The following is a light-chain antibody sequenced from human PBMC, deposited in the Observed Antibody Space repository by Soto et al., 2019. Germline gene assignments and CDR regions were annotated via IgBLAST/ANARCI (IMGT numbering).Light chain of an antibody. J-gene: IGKJ1*01. CDR2: DAS. Sequence: EIVLTQAPATPSLSPGERATLSCRASQSIGLAIAWYQHKPGQAPRLLIFDASQRATGIPARFRGSGSGTDFTLSISSLEPEDFAVYYCQQRTDRRPWTFGRGTKVESK. V-gene: IGKV3-11*01. CDR3: QQRTDRRPWT. CDR1: QSIGLA.